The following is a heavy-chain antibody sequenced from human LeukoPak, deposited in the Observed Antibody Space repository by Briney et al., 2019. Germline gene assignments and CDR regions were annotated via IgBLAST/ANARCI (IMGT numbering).Heavy chain of an antibody. CDR3: ARGVVAARSWFDP. CDR1: GGSISSYY. V-gene: IGHV4-59*01. D-gene: IGHD2-15*01. CDR2: IYYSGST. Sequence: SETLSLTCTVSGGSISSYYWSCIQQPPGKGLEWIGYIYYSGSTNYNPSLKSRVTISVDTSKNQFSLKLTSVTAADTAVYYCARGVVAARSWFDPWGQGTLVTVSS. J-gene: IGHJ5*02.